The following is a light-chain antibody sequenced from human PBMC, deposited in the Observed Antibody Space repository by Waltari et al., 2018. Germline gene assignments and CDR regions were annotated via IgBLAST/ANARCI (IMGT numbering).Light chain of an antibody. J-gene: IGKJ2*01. CDR1: QSVLQNSHNKDS. CDR3: QQFYDTPYT. Sequence: DIVMTQSPDSLAVSLGERATINCKSSQSVLQNSHNKDSVVWYQQKPGQGPKLLIYWASTLESGVPGRFSGSGSGTDFTLTISSLQAEDVAIYYCQQFYDTPYTFGQGTKLEIK. V-gene: IGKV4-1*01. CDR2: WAS.